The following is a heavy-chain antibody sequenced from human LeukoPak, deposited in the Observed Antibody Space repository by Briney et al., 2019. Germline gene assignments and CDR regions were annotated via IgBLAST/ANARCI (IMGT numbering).Heavy chain of an antibody. J-gene: IGHJ4*02. V-gene: IGHV1-18*01. CDR3: ARDGGNFDYDYVWGSYATAPEYFDY. D-gene: IGHD3-16*01. CDR2: ISAYNGNT. CDR1: GYTFTSYG. Sequence: ASVKVSCTASGYTFTSYGISWVRQAPGQGLEWMGWISAYNGNTNYAQKLQGRVTMTTDTSTSTAYMELRSLRSDDTAVYYCARDGGNFDYDYVWGSYATAPEYFDYWGQGTLVTVSS.